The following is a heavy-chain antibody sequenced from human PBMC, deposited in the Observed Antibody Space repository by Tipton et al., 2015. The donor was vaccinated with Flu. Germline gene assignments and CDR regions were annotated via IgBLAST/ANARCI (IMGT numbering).Heavy chain of an antibody. CDR2: IRYDGSNK. V-gene: IGHV3-33*01. J-gene: IGHJ6*02. CDR1: GFDFESFA. Sequence: SLRLSCATSGFDFESFAMHWVRQAPGKGLEWVSLIRYDGSNKYYADSVKGRFTVSRDNSKNTLFLQLSSLRAEDTAVYYCARSPLEYTGHDLPDFHYYRLDFWDQGTTVIVSS. CDR3: ARSPLEYTGHDLPDFHYYRLDF. D-gene: IGHD5-12*01.